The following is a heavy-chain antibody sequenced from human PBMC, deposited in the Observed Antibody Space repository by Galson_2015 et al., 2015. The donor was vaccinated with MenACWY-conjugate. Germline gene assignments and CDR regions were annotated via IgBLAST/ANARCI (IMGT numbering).Heavy chain of an antibody. J-gene: IGHJ6*04. D-gene: IGHD1-20*01. V-gene: IGHV3-13*01. CDR2: ISTGGDT. CDR3: VRGFLSRDKWNGLGLDV. Sequence: SLRLSCAASGFTFSNYDMHWVRAERGKGLEWVSGISTGGDTYYSGSVKGRFTISRENAKNSLYLQMDSLRPGDTAIYYCVRGFLSRDKWNGLGLDVWGKGTTVIVSS. CDR1: GFTFSNYD.